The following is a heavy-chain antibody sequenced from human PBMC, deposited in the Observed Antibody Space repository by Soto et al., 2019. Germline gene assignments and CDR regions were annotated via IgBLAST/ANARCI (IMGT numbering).Heavy chain of an antibody. CDR3: ARQSIVGATSYYYGMDV. V-gene: IGHV5-51*01. CDR1: GYSFTSYW. Sequence: GESLKISCKGSGYSFTSYWIGWVRQMPGKGLEWMGIIYPGDSDTRYSPSFQGQVTISADKSISTAYLQWSSLKASDTAMYYCARQSIVGATSYYYGMDVWGQGTTVTLSS. D-gene: IGHD1-26*01. J-gene: IGHJ6*02. CDR2: IYPGDSDT.